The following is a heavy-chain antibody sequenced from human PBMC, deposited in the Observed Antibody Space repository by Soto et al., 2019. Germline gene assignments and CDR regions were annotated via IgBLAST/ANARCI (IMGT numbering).Heavy chain of an antibody. D-gene: IGHD3-3*01. V-gene: IGHV1-69*01. CDR2: IIPIFGTA. J-gene: IGHJ4*02. Sequence: QVQLVQSGAEVKKPGSSVKVSCKASGGTFSSYAISWVRQAPGKGLEWMGGIIPIFGTANYAQKFQGRVTITADESTSTAYMELSSLRSEDTAVYYCARGRADRFLEWLIYWGQGTLVTVSS. CDR3: ARGRADRFLEWLIY. CDR1: GGTFSSYA.